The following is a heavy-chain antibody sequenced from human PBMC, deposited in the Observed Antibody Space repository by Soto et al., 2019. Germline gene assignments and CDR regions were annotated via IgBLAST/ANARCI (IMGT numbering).Heavy chain of an antibody. J-gene: IGHJ5*02. D-gene: IGHD1-26*01. Sequence: EVQLVESGGGLVKPGGSLRLSCAFTFSTYSLNWVRQAPGKGLEWVSSISSSSSYIKYADSVKGRFTISRDNAKNSLYLKMNSLRAEDTAVYYCARDQGGSYDSWFVPWGQGTLVTVSS. CDR2: ISSSSSYI. V-gene: IGHV3-21*01. CDR1: TFSTYS. CDR3: ARDQGGSYDSWFVP.